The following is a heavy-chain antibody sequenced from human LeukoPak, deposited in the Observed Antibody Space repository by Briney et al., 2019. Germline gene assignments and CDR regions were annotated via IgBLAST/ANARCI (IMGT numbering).Heavy chain of an antibody. CDR1: GYMFTSYW. CDR3: ARLIGYTHYY. V-gene: IGHV5-51*01. Sequence: AESLKISCEGSGYMFTSYWIAWVRQMPGKGLEWMGIIYPGGSDTRYSPSFQGQVTISADKAISTAYLQWSSLKASDTAMYYCARLIGYTHYYWGQGTLVTVSS. D-gene: IGHD5-18*01. CDR2: IYPGGSDT. J-gene: IGHJ4*02.